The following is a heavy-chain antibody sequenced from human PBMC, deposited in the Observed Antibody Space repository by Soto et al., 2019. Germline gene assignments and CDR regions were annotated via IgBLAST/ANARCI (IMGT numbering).Heavy chain of an antibody. D-gene: IGHD6-6*01. J-gene: IGHJ2*01. Sequence: SETLSLTCAVYGGSFSGYCWSWIRQPPGKGLEWIGEINHSGSTNYNPSLKSRVTISVDTSKNQFSLKLSSVTAADTAVYYCARGWYSSSSRGIWYFDLWGRGTMITV. CDR3: ARGWYSSSSRGIWYFDL. CDR2: INHSGST. CDR1: GGSFSGYC. V-gene: IGHV4-34*01.